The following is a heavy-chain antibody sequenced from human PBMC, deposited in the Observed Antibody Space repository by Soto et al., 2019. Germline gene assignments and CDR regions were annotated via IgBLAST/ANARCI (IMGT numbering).Heavy chain of an antibody. CDR1: GYTFTSYD. CDR3: ARSVEWLASFDY. V-gene: IGHV1-8*01. CDR2: MNPNSGNT. J-gene: IGHJ4*02. D-gene: IGHD6-19*01. Sequence: QVQLVQSGVEVKKPGASVKVSCKASGYTFTSYDINWVRQATGQGLEWMGWMNPNSGNTGYAHKFQGRVTMTRNTSISTAYMELSSLRSDDTAVYYCARSVEWLASFDYWGQGTLVTVSS.